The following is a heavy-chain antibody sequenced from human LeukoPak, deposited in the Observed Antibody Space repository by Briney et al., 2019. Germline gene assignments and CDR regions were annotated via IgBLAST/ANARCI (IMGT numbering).Heavy chain of an antibody. D-gene: IGHD1-26*01. CDR2: ISYDGGNK. Sequence: PGGSLRLSCAASGFTFNNFGMYWVRQAPGKGLEWVAFISYDGGNKYYPDSVKDRFTISRDNSKNTVYLQMSSLRTEDTAVYYCARDWYSGSQGYWGQGTLVTVSS. V-gene: IGHV3-30*03. CDR3: ARDWYSGSQGY. J-gene: IGHJ4*02. CDR1: GFTFNNFG.